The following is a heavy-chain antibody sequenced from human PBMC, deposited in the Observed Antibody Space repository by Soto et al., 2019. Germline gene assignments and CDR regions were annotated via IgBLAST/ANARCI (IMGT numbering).Heavy chain of an antibody. CDR2: IYHSGST. V-gene: IGHV4-30-2*01. J-gene: IGHJ5*02. CDR1: GGSISSGGYS. CDR3: ARDQLSSGLYVWFDP. Sequence: SETLSLTCAVSGGSISSGGYSWSWIRQPPGKGLEWIGYIYHSGSTYYNPSLKSRVTISVDRSKNQFSLKLSSVTSADTAVYYCARDQLSSGLYVWFDPWGQGTLVTVSS. D-gene: IGHD6-25*01.